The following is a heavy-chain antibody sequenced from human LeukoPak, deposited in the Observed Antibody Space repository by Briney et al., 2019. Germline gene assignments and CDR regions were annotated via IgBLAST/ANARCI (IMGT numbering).Heavy chain of an antibody. CDR3: ARFLLQGRYCSSTSCYSPY. CDR2: IYYSGST. J-gene: IGHJ4*02. Sequence: PSETLSLTCTVSGGSISSSSYYWGWIRQPPGKGLEWIGSIYYSGSTYYNPSLKSRVTISVDTSKNQFSQKLSSVTAADTAVYYCARFLLQGRYCSSTSCYSPYWGQGTLVTVSS. CDR1: GGSISSSSYY. V-gene: IGHV4-39*01. D-gene: IGHD2-2*01.